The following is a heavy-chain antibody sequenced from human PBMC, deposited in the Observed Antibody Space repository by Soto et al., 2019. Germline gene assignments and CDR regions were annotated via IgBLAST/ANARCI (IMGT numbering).Heavy chain of an antibody. CDR3: ARGGALSTSWYWGDGLDS. D-gene: IGHD2-2*01. V-gene: IGHV1-69*06. CDR1: GNSFSSHA. Sequence: QVHLEQSGSEVKKSGSSVKVSCKASGNSFSSHAITWVRQAPGHGLEWMGGIIPVFGTPSYAQKFQGRGTITADKSTNTSYMELRSLRSEDTAVYYCARGGALSTSWYWGDGLDSWGQGTQVTVSS. CDR2: IIPVFGTP. J-gene: IGHJ4*02.